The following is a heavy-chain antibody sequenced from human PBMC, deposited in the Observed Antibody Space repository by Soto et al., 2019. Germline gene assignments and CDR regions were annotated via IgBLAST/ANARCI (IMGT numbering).Heavy chain of an antibody. CDR2: ISGSGGST. J-gene: IGHJ3*02. D-gene: IGHD4-17*01. CDR1: GFTFSSYA. V-gene: IGHV3-23*01. CDR3: ARVGDYVDAFDI. Sequence: GSLRLSCAASGFTFSSYAMSWVRQAPGKGLEWVSAISGSGGSTYYADSVKGRFTISRDNSKNTLYLQMNSLRAEDTAVYYCARVGDYVDAFDIWGQGTMVTVSS.